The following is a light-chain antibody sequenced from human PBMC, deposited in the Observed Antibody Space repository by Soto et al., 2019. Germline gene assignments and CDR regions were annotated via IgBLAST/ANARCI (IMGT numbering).Light chain of an antibody. Sequence: TPSPATLSASVGARVTITCRASQSVSRSYLAWYQEKPGQAPRLLIYGASSRANGIPDRFSGGGSGTDFTLTISRLDPEDFALYYCQQYGHSPPTFGQGSKVDI. CDR1: QSVSRSY. V-gene: IGKV3-20*01. J-gene: IGKJ1*01. CDR2: GAS. CDR3: QQYGHSPPT.